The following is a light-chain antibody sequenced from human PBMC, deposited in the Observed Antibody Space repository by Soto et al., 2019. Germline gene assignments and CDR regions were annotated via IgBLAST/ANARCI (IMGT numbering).Light chain of an antibody. CDR2: GAS. CDR3: QQYGSSPTWT. CDR1: QAVNTR. J-gene: IGKJ1*01. Sequence: EIVLTPSPATLSSFPGDRVTLSCRASQAVNTRLAWYQHKPGQAPRLLIYGASTRATGIPDRFSGSGSGTDFTLTISRLEPEDSAVYYCQQYGSSPTWTFGQGTKVDI. V-gene: IGKV3-20*01.